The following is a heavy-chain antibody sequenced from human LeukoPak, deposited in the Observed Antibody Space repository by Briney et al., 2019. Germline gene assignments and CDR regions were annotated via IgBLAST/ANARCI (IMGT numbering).Heavy chain of an antibody. D-gene: IGHD3-22*01. CDR2: ISGSGGST. Sequence: GASLRLSSAASGFTFSSYAMSWVRQAPGKGLEWVSAISGSGGSTYYADSVKGRFTISRDNSKNTLYLQMNSLRAEDTAVYYCAKPYYYDSSGFHFDYWGQGTLVTVSS. J-gene: IGHJ4*02. CDR3: AKPYYYDSSGFHFDY. V-gene: IGHV3-23*01. CDR1: GFTFSSYA.